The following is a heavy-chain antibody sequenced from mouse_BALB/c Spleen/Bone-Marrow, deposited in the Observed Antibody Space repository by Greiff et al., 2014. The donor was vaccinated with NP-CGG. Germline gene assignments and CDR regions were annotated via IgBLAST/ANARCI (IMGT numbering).Heavy chain of an antibody. J-gene: IGHJ2*01. CDR2: ISSGGHDT. Sequence: EVQLVESGGGLVKPGGSLKLSCAASGFTFSAYSMSWVRQTPEKRLECVATISSGGHDTYYSESVKGRFTISRDNVKNTLYLQMDSLRSVDSAVYYCSKDGGYDYSYYFDYWGQGTTLTVSS. CDR3: SKDGGYDYSYYFDY. CDR1: GFTFSAYS. D-gene: IGHD2-4*01. V-gene: IGHV5-6-4*01.